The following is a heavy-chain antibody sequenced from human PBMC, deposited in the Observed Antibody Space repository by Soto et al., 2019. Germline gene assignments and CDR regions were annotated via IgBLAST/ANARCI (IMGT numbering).Heavy chain of an antibody. CDR3: ARGIAARLGIDYYYYYGMDV. CDR1: GGSISSGGYY. V-gene: IGHV4-31*03. Sequence: SETLSLTCTVSGGSISSGGYYWSWIRQHPGKGLEWIGYIYYSGSTYYNPSLKSRVTISVDTSKNQFSLKLSSVTAADTAVYYCARGIAARLGIDYYYYYGMDVWGQGTTVTVSS. CDR2: IYYSGST. J-gene: IGHJ6*02. D-gene: IGHD6-6*01.